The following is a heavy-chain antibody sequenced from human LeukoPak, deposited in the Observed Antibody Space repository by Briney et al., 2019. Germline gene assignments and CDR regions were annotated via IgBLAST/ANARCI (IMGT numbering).Heavy chain of an antibody. CDR2: IDYEGGTT. J-gene: IGHJ4*01. CDR1: GFTFSSHW. V-gene: IGHV3-74*01. CDR3: ARNNWGIDY. D-gene: IGHD1/OR15-1a*01. Sequence: GGSLRLSCVASGFTFSSHWMHWVRQVPGKGLVWASRIDYEGGTTDYADSVKGRFTISRDNARNTLYLQMNSLRAEDTAIYYCARNNWGIDYWGLGTLVTVSS.